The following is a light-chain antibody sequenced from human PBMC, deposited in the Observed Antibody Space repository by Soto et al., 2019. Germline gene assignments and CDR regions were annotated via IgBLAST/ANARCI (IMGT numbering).Light chain of an antibody. J-gene: IGKJ4*01. CDR3: QQSFTTPLN. CDR1: QSIGRF. CDR2: VAS. V-gene: IGKV1-39*01. Sequence: DIQMTQSPSSLSASVGDRVTITCRASQSIGRFLNWYQQKPGKAPNVLINVASTLRSGVPSRFSGSGSGTDFNLTINSLQPEDFATYFCQQSFTTPLNFGGGTKVDIK.